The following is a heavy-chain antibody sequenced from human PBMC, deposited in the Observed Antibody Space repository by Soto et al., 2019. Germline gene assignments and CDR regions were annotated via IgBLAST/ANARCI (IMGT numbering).Heavy chain of an antibody. CDR1: GFTFSSYG. CDR2: IWYDGSNK. J-gene: IGHJ3*02. Sequence: QVQLVESGGGVVQPGRSLRLSCAASGFTFSSYGMHWVRQAPGKGLEWVAVIWYDGSNKYYADSVKGRFTISGDNSKNTLYLQMNSLRAEDTAVYYCARDANPGSAFDIWGQGTMVTVSS. D-gene: IGHD2-15*01. V-gene: IGHV3-33*01. CDR3: ARDANPGSAFDI.